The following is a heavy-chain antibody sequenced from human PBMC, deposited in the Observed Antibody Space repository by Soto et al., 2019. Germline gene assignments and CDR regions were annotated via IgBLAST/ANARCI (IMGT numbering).Heavy chain of an antibody. J-gene: IGHJ1*01. Sequence: GESLKISCKGSGYSFASYWIGWVRQMPGKGLEWMGIIYPGDSDTRYSPSFQGQVTISADKSISTAYLQWSSLKASDTAMYYCAIQRNYDILPGLPAYCGQGTLVPGSS. V-gene: IGHV5-51*01. CDR2: IYPGDSDT. CDR3: AIQRNYDILPGLPAY. D-gene: IGHD3-9*01. CDR1: GYSFASYW.